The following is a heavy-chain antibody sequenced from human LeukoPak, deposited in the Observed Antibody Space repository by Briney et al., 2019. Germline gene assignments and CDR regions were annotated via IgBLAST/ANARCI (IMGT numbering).Heavy chain of an antibody. CDR3: ARDLDSYSSTWYPYSSGWYLDY. Sequence: KPSETLSLTCTVSGGSISSYYWSWIRQPAGKGLEWIGRIYTSGSTNYNPSLKSRVTMSVDTSKNQFSLKLSSVTAGDTAVYYCARDLDSYSSTWYPYSSGWYLDYWGQGTLVTVSS. CDR2: IYTSGST. D-gene: IGHD6-13*01. CDR1: GGSISSYY. J-gene: IGHJ4*02. V-gene: IGHV4-4*07.